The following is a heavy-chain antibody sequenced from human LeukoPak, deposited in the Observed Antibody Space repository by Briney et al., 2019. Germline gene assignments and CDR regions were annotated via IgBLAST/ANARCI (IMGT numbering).Heavy chain of an antibody. V-gene: IGHV7-4-1*02. CDR3: ARSDDYVWGSYRYGNKPFDY. Sequence: APVKVSCKASGYSLTSYAMNWVRQAPGQGLEWMGWINTNTGNPTYAQGFTGRFVFSLDTSVSTAYLQISSLKAEDTAVYYCARSDDYVWGSYRYGNKPFDYWGQGTLVTVSS. CDR1: GYSLTSYA. CDR2: INTNTGNP. J-gene: IGHJ4*02. D-gene: IGHD3-16*02.